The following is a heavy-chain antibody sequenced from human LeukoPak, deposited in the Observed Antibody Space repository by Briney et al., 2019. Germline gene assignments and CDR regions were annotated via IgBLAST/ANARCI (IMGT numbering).Heavy chain of an antibody. CDR1: GDSINNYH. Sequence: SETLSLTCTVSGDSINNYHWGWIRQPPGKGLEWIGSIYYSGSTYYNPSLKSRVTISVDTSKNQFSLKLSSVTAADTAVYYCARPLAVAGPSYWYFDLWGRGTLVTVSS. J-gene: IGHJ2*01. CDR3: ARPLAVAGPSYWYFDL. D-gene: IGHD6-19*01. CDR2: IYYSGST. V-gene: IGHV4-39*01.